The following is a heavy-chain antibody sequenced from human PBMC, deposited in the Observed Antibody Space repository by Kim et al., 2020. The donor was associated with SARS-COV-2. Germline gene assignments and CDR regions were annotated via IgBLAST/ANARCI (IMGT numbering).Heavy chain of an antibody. D-gene: IGHD2-8*01. V-gene: IGHV1-3*01. Sequence: ASVKVSCKASEYSLTSYAIRWVRQAPGQGLDWMGWISPYNGNTKYAQKFQGRVTITTDTSASTAYMELSSLRSEDTAMYYCARAVYTKSTVLFDSLDQG. CDR1: EYSLTSYA. J-gene: IGHJ5*01. CDR2: ISPYNGNT. CDR3: ARAVYTKSTVLFDS.